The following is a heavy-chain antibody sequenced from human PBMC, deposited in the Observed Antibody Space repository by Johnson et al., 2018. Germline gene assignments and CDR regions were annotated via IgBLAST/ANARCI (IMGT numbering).Heavy chain of an antibody. Sequence: VQLQESGGGLVQPGGSXRLSCEVSGFSLSDYWMHWVRQSPEKGLVWVSRIDRGGSPTDYADSVRGRFTISRDNAKNTLYLQMNSLRAEDTAVYFCAREISDGDYASGLDVWGQGTTVTVFS. CDR2: IDRGGSPT. V-gene: IGHV3-74*01. CDR1: GFSLSDYW. J-gene: IGHJ6*02. D-gene: IGHD4-17*01. CDR3: AREISDGDYASGLDV.